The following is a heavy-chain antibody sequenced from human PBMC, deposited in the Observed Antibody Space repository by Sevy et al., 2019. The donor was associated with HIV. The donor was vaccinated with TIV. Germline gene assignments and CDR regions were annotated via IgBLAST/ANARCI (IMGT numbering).Heavy chain of an antibody. D-gene: IGHD2-2*01. V-gene: IGHV4-4*07. CDR1: GGSISSYY. Sequence: SETLSLTCTVSGGSISSYYWSWIRQPAGKGLEWIERIYTSGSTNYNPSLKSRVTMSVDTSKNQFSLKLSSVTAADTAVYYCARDIHCSSTSCYGRIAFDIWGQGTIVTVSS. CDR2: IYTSGST. J-gene: IGHJ3*02. CDR3: ARDIHCSSTSCYGRIAFDI.